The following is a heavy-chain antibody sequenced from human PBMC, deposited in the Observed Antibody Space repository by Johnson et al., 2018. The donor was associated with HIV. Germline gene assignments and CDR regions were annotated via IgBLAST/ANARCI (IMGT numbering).Heavy chain of an antibody. J-gene: IGHJ3*02. Sequence: QVQLVESGGGLVKPGGSLRLSCTASGFSFSDYYMSWIRQAPGKGLEWVSYISGSGGTIYYADSVKGRFTISRDNAKNSLYLQMNSLGGEDTAVYYCARGEWELNAGHGFDIWGQGTMVTVSS. V-gene: IGHV3-11*04. D-gene: IGHD1-26*01. CDR2: ISGSGGTI. CDR1: GFSFSDYY. CDR3: ARGEWELNAGHGFDI.